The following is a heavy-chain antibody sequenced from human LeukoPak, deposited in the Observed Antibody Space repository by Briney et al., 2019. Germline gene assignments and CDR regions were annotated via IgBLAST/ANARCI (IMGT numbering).Heavy chain of an antibody. J-gene: IGHJ4*02. V-gene: IGHV4-34*01. Sequence: SETLSLTCAVYGGSFSGYYWSWIRQPPGKGLEWIGEINHSGSTNYNPSLKTRVSISLDTSRSQFSLKLTSVSAADTAVYYCARISGSSGWTFDLWGQGTLVTVSS. CDR2: INHSGST. D-gene: IGHD6-19*01. CDR3: ARISGSSGWTFDL. CDR1: GGSFSGYY.